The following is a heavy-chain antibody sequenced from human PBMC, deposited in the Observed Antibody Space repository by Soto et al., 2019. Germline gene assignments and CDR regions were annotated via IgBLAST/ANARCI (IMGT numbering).Heavy chain of an antibody. CDR2: INPNGGST. Sequence: ASVKVSCKASGYAFTSYYMHWVRQAPGQGLEWMGIINPNGGSTTYARKFQGRLTMTTDTATSTLYMELSSLRSEDTAVYSCARSNDNDGILPDYWGHGTLVTVSS. J-gene: IGHJ4*01. V-gene: IGHV1-46*01. CDR1: GYAFTSYY. D-gene: IGHD1-1*01. CDR3: ARSNDNDGILPDY.